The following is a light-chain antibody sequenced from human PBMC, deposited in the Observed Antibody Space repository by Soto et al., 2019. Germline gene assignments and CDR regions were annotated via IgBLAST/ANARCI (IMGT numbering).Light chain of an antibody. J-gene: IGLJ2*01. CDR3: QSYDSSLSDVV. CDR2: RNV. CDR1: SSNIGAGFD. Sequence: QSVLTQPPSLSGAPGQRVTISCTGSSSNIGAGFDVHWYQQLPGTAPKLLIFRNVYRPSGVPDRFSGSKSATSHSLAISGLQTEDEADYYCQSYDSSLSDVVFGGGTKVTVL. V-gene: IGLV1-40*01.